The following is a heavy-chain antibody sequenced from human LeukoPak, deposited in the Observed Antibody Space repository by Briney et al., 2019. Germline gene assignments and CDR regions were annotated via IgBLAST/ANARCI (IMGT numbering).Heavy chain of an antibody. CDR1: GFTFSSYG. CDR3: AKDRGAVAGKGRFDY. V-gene: IGHV3-23*01. CDR2: ISGSGGST. J-gene: IGHJ4*02. Sequence: PGGSLRLSCAASGFTFSSYGMSWVRQAPGKGLEWVSAISGSGGSTYYADSVKGRFTISRDNSKNTLYLQMNSLRAEDTAVYYCAKDRGAVAGKGRFDYWGQGTLVTVSS. D-gene: IGHD6-19*01.